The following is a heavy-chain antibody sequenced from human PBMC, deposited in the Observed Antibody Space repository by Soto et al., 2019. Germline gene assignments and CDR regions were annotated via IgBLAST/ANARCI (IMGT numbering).Heavy chain of an antibody. J-gene: IGHJ5*02. CDR3: ARDVSTLGWFDP. V-gene: IGHV3-21*01. CDR1: GFTFSSYS. Sequence: EVQLVESGGGLVKPGGSLRLSCAASGFTFSSYSMNWVRQAPGKGLEWVSSISSSSSYIYYADSVKGRFTISRDNAKNSLYLQMNSLRAEDTAVYYCARDVSTLGWFDPWGLGTLVTVSS. CDR2: ISSSSSYI.